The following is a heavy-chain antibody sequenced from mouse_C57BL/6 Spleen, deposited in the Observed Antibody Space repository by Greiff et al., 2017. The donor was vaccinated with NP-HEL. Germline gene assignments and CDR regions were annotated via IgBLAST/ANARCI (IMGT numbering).Heavy chain of an antibody. V-gene: IGHV1-81*01. J-gene: IGHJ2*01. D-gene: IGHD3-2*02. Sequence: QVQLQQSGAELARPGASVKLSCKASGYTFTSYGISWVKQRTGQGLEWIGEIYPRSGNTYYIEKFKGKATLTADKSSSTAYMELRSLTSEDSAVYFCARGSSLDSSGLYFDYWGQGTTLTVSS. CDR1: GYTFTSYG. CDR2: IYPRSGNT. CDR3: ARGSSLDSSGLYFDY.